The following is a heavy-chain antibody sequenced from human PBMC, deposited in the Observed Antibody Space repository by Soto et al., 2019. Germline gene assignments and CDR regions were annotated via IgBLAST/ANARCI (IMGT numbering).Heavy chain of an antibody. CDR1: GYTFTTYD. Sequence: ASVKVSCKTSGYTFTTYDINWVRQATGQGLEWMGWINPNADKTGFAQKFQGRVTMTRDTSINTVYMELNNLRSEDTAVYYCARQRRGTWYYFDHWGQGTLVTVSS. V-gene: IGHV1-8*01. CDR2: INPNADKT. J-gene: IGHJ4*02. D-gene: IGHD3-16*01. CDR3: ARQRRGTWYYFDH.